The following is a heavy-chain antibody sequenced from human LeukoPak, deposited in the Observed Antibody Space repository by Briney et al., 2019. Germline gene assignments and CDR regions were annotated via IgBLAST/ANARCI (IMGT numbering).Heavy chain of an antibody. V-gene: IGHV1-18*01. CDR2: ISAYNGNT. CDR3: ARTIAAAGTPYYYYYMDV. Sequence: ASVKVSCKASGYTFTSYGISCVRQAPGQGLEWMGWISAYNGNTNYAQKLQGRVTMTTDTSTSTAYMELRRLRSDDTAVYYYARTIAAAGTPYYYYYMDVWGKGTTVTVSS. J-gene: IGHJ6*03. D-gene: IGHD6-13*01. CDR1: GYTFTSYG.